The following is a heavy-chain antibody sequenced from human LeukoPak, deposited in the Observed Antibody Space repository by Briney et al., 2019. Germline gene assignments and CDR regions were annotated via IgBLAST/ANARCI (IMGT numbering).Heavy chain of an antibody. CDR3: AKSYFTYGSDAFDV. V-gene: IGHV3-23*01. D-gene: IGHD4-17*01. J-gene: IGHJ3*01. Sequence: PGGSLRLSCAASGFTFSDYNMNWVRQAPGKGLEGVATTYGNGITTNYADSARGRFAISRVNSENTLSLQMNSLRAEDTAIYYCAKSYFTYGSDAFDVWGQGTMVIVSS. CDR2: TYGNGITT. CDR1: GFTFSDYN.